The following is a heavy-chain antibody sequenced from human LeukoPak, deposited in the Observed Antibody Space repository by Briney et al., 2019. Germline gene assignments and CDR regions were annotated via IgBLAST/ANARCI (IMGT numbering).Heavy chain of an antibody. J-gene: IGHJ5*02. V-gene: IGHV4-59*01. Sequence: PSETLSLTCTVSGGSISSYYWSWIRQPPGKGLEWIGYIYYSRSTNYNPSLKSRVTISVDTSKNQFSLKLSSVTAADTAVYYCARWYSSGFGWFDPWGQGTLVTVSS. CDR1: GGSISSYY. CDR3: ARWYSSGFGWFDP. D-gene: IGHD6-19*01. CDR2: IYYSRST.